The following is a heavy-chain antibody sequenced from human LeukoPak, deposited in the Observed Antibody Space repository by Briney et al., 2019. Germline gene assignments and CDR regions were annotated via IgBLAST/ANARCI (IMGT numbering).Heavy chain of an antibody. CDR3: ARVPYYDFQADAFDI. J-gene: IGHJ3*02. D-gene: IGHD3-3*01. CDR2: TYYRSKWYN. V-gene: IGHV6-1*01. Sequence: SQTLSLTCAISGDSVSANGAAWNWIRQSPSRGLEWLGRTYYRSKWYNDYAVSVKSRITINPDTSKNQFSLQLNSVTPEDTAVYYCARVPYYDFQADAFDIWGQETMVTVSS. CDR1: GDSVSANGAA.